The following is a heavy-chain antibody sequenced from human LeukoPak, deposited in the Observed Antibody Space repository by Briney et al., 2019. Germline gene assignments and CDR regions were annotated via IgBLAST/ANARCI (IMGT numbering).Heavy chain of an antibody. CDR2: ISGSGGST. Sequence: GGSLRLSCAASGFTFSSYAMSWVRQAPGKGLEWVSAISGSGGSTYYADSVKGRFTISRDNSKNTLYLQMNSLRAEDTAVYYCAKREGSGTSLESYYYGMDVWGQGTTVTVSS. V-gene: IGHV3-23*01. J-gene: IGHJ6*02. CDR1: GFTFSSYA. D-gene: IGHD3-10*01. CDR3: AKREGSGTSLESYYYGMDV.